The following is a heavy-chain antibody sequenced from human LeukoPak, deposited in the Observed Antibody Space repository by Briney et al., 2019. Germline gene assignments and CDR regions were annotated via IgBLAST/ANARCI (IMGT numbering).Heavy chain of an antibody. J-gene: IGHJ6*02. V-gene: IGHV4-4*07. Sequence: SETLSLTCTVSGGSISSYYWSWIRQPAGKGLEWIGRIYTSGSTNYNPSLKSRVTISVDTSKNQFSLKLSSVTAADTAVYYCARVPRLSGSYYGNYYYGMDVWGQGTTVTVSS. D-gene: IGHD1-26*01. CDR1: GGSISSYY. CDR2: IYTSGST. CDR3: ARVPRLSGSYYGNYYYGMDV.